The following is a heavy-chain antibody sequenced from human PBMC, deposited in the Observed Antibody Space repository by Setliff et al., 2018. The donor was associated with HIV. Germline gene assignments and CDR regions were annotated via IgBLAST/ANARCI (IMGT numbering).Heavy chain of an antibody. Sequence: PSETLSLTCAVYIGSFSDYYWSWIRQSPGKGLEWLGEINQSGSTNYNSSLRSRVTMSINLSKNQFSLKLTSVTAADTAVYYCAVRVYGPIEYWGQGNQVTVSS. V-gene: IGHV4-34*01. J-gene: IGHJ4*02. D-gene: IGHD4-17*01. CDR2: INQSGST. CDR1: IGSFSDYY. CDR3: AVRVYGPIEY.